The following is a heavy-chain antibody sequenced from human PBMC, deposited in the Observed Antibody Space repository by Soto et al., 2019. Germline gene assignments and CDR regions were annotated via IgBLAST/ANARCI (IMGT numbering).Heavy chain of an antibody. CDR2: TIPIFNTI. Sequence: QVQLVQSGAEVKTPGSSLKVSCTVSGSRFSNYVISWVRQAPGHGLEWLGRTIPIFNTIQYAQKFQGRVTITADKSTTTDALELSSLRADDTAVYYCAREGRGKKAGYNGLVSLGYWGQGTLVTVSS. D-gene: IGHD2-2*02. J-gene: IGHJ4*02. V-gene: IGHV1-69*06. CDR3: AREGRGKKAGYNGLVSLGY. CDR1: GSRFSNYV.